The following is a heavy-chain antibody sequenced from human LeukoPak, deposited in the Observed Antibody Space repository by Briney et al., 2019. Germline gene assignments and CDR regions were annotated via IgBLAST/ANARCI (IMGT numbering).Heavy chain of an antibody. V-gene: IGHV3-7*03. J-gene: IGHJ4*02. CDR1: GFTFSSYW. D-gene: IGHD3-22*01. Sequence: GGSLRLSCAASGFTFSSYWMNWVRQAPGKGLEWVANIKQDGSEKYYVDSVKGRFTTSRDNAKNSLYLQMNSLRAEDTAVYYCAREGSYYDSSGYYSSFDYWGQGTLVTVSS. CDR2: IKQDGSEK. CDR3: AREGSYYDSSGYYSSFDY.